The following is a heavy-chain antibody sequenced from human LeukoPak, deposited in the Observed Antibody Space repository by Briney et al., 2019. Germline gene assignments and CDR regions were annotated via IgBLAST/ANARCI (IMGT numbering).Heavy chain of an antibody. CDR3: AKPGENTLYYFDS. Sequence: GGSLRLSCGAPGFTFSNYVMSWVRQAPGKGLGWVSAISGRGDNTYYTDSVKGRFTISRDNSKNTLYLQMNSLRAEDTAIYYCAKPGENTLYYFDSWGQGTLVTVSS. CDR1: GFTFSNYV. V-gene: IGHV3-23*01. J-gene: IGHJ4*02. D-gene: IGHD1-26*01. CDR2: ISGRGDNT.